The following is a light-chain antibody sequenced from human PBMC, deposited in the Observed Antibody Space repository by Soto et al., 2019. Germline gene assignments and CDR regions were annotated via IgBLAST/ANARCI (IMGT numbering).Light chain of an antibody. V-gene: IGKV3-11*01. CDR1: QSVSTY. Sequence: EIVLTQSPATLSLSPRERATLSCRASQSVSTYLDWYQQKPGQAPRLLIYDASNRATGVPARFSGSGSGTDFTLTISSLEPDDFAVYYCQQRYDWPPVTFGQGTRLEI. CDR2: DAS. CDR3: QQRYDWPPVT. J-gene: IGKJ5*01.